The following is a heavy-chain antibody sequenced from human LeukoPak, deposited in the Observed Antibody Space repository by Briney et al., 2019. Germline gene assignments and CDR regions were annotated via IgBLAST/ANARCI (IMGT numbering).Heavy chain of an antibody. CDR1: GYTFTCYY. Sequence: ASVKVSCKASGYTFTCYYMHWVRQAPGQGLEWMGWINPNSGGTNYAQKFQGRVTMTRDTSISTAYMELSRLRSDDTAVYYCVRTPYTSGSYFPPDYWGQGTLVTVSS. J-gene: IGHJ4*02. V-gene: IGHV1-2*02. CDR3: VRTPYTSGSYFPPDY. CDR2: INPNSGGT. D-gene: IGHD3-22*01.